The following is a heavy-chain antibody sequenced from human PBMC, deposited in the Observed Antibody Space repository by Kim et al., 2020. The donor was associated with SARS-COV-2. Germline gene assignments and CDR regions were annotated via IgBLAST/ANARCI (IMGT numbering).Heavy chain of an antibody. J-gene: IGHJ4*02. CDR2: T. V-gene: IGHV1-2*02. D-gene: IGHD6-13*01. Sequence: TNSAQKFQGRVPMTRDTSISTAYMELSSLRSDDTAVYYCARETQQLGFDYWGQGTLVTVSS. CDR3: ARETQQLGFDY.